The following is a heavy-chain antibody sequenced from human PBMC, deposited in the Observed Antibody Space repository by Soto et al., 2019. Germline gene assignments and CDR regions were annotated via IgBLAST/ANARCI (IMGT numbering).Heavy chain of an antibody. Sequence: PSETLSLTCAVYGGSFSGYYWSWIRQPPGKGLEWIGEINHSGSTNYNLSLKSRVTISVDTSKNQFSLKLSSVTAADTAVYYCARARTWAYYYYMDVWGKGTTVTVSS. J-gene: IGHJ6*03. CDR2: INHSGST. CDR3: ARARTWAYYYYMDV. CDR1: GGSFSGYY. D-gene: IGHD1-26*01. V-gene: IGHV4-34*01.